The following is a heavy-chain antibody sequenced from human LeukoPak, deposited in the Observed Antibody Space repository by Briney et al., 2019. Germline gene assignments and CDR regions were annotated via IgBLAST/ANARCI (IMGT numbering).Heavy chain of an antibody. J-gene: IGHJ4*02. CDR1: GYTFTSYG. Sequence: ASVKVSCKASGYTFTSYGISWVRQAPGQGLEWMGWISAYNGNTNYAQKLQGRVTMTTDTSTSTAYMELRSLRSDDTAVYYCARDQDYDSSGYLFDYWGQGTLVTVSS. CDR2: ISAYNGNT. V-gene: IGHV1-18*01. D-gene: IGHD3-22*01. CDR3: ARDQDYDSSGYLFDY.